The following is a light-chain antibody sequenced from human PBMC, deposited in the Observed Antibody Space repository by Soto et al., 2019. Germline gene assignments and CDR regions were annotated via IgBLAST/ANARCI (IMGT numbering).Light chain of an antibody. CDR2: GAS. J-gene: IGKJ1*01. V-gene: IGKV3-20*01. CDR3: QQYGSTPRT. CDR1: QSVSSSY. Sequence: EIVLTQSPGTLSLSPGERATLSCRSSQSVSSSYLAWYQQKPGQARRLLIYGASSRATGIPDRFSGSGSGTDLTLTISRLEPEDFAVYYCQQYGSTPRTLGQGTKVDIK.